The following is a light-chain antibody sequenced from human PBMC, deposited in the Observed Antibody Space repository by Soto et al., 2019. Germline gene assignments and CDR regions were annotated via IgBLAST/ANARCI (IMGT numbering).Light chain of an antibody. CDR2: DAS. CDR3: QHYKSYPLT. V-gene: IGKV1-16*01. J-gene: IGKJ4*01. Sequence: DIQMTQSPSSLSASVGDRVTITCRASQDISSYLAWFQQKPGKAPKSLIYDASSLQSGVPSRFSGSGSGTDFTLTISSLQSEDFATYYCQHYKSYPLTFGGGTKVEIK. CDR1: QDISSY.